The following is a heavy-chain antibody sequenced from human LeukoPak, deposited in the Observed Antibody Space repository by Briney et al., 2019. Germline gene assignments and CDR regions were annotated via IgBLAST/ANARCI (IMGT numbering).Heavy chain of an antibody. J-gene: IGHJ4*02. V-gene: IGHV3-23*01. D-gene: IGHD6-13*01. CDR2: ISDSGGNT. CDR1: GFTFSSYA. Sequence: GGSLRLSCAASGFTFSSYAMSWVRQAPGKGLEWVSGISDSGGNTYYAASVKGRFTISRDNSKTTLYLQMNSLRGEDTAVYYCAKGGESSSWLFDYWGQGTLVPVSS. CDR3: AKGGESSSWLFDY.